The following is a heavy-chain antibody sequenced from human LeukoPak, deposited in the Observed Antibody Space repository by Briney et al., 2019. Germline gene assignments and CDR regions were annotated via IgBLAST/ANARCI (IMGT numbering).Heavy chain of an antibody. Sequence: PGGSLRPSCAASLFTFSRYEMNWVRQAPGKGLEWVSYISSSGTTIYYADSVKGRFTISRDNAKNSLFLLMNSLRPEDTAVYYCAPYGDFFDYWGQGTLVTVSS. CDR1: LFTFSRYE. V-gene: IGHV3-48*03. CDR3: APYGDFFDY. J-gene: IGHJ4*02. CDR2: ISSSGTTI. D-gene: IGHD4-17*01.